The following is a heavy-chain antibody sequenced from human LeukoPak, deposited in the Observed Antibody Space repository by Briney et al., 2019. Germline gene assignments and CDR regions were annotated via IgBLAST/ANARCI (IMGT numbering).Heavy chain of an antibody. V-gene: IGHV4-34*01. J-gene: IGHJ4*02. CDR1: GGSFSGYY. D-gene: IGHD1-14*01. CDR3: ARDRGRGKRNPFFDY. CDR2: INHSGST. Sequence: SETLSLTCAVYGGSFSGYYWSWIRQPPGKGLEWIGEINHSGSTNYNPSLKSRVTISVDTSKNQFSLKLSSVTAADTAVYYCARDRGRGKRNPFFDYWGQGTLVTVSS.